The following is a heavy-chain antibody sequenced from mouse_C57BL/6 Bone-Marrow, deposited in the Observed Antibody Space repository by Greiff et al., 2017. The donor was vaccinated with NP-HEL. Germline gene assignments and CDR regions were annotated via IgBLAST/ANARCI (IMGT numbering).Heavy chain of an antibody. D-gene: IGHD1-1*01. CDR3: AVITTVVHYFDY. J-gene: IGHJ2*01. CDR1: GYTFTSYW. Sequence: VQLQQPGAELVKPGASVKLSCKASGYTFTSYWMPWVKQRPGQGLEWIGMIHPNSGSTNYNEKFKSKATLTVDKSSSTAYMQLSSLTSDDSAVYYCAVITTVVHYFDYWGQGTTLTVSS. V-gene: IGHV1-64*01. CDR2: IHPNSGST.